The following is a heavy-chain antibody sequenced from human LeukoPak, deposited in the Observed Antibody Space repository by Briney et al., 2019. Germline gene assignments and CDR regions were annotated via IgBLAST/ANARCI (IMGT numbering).Heavy chain of an antibody. D-gene: IGHD2-2*01. J-gene: IGHJ4*02. CDR2: IYHSGST. CDR3: ARHQGSTSSPVFDY. Sequence: SETLSLTCTVSGGSISSGGYYWSWIRQPPGKGLEWIGYIYHSGSTYYNPSLKSRVTISVDRSKNQFSLKLSSVTAADTAVYYCARHQGSTSSPVFDYWGQGTLVTVSS. V-gene: IGHV4-30-2*01. CDR1: GGSISSGGYY.